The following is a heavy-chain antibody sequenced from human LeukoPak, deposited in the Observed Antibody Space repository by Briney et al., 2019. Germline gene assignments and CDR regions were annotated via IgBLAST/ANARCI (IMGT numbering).Heavy chain of an antibody. J-gene: IGHJ4*02. CDR3: ARGILYYDFWSGLDY. Sequence: GGSLRLSWAASGFTFSSYAMHWVRQAPGKGLEWVAVISYDGSNKYYADSVKGRFTISRDNSKNTLYLQMNSLRAEDTAVYYCARGILYYDFWSGLDYWGQGTLVTVSS. V-gene: IGHV3-30-3*01. CDR2: ISYDGSNK. D-gene: IGHD3-3*01. CDR1: GFTFSSYA.